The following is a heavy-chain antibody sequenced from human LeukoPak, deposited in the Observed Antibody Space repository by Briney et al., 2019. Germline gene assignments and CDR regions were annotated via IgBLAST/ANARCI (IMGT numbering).Heavy chain of an antibody. V-gene: IGHV3-53*01. J-gene: IGHJ4*02. CDR3: TRLLPTSNHFFES. D-gene: IGHD2-8*01. Sequence: GGSLRLSCAASGFTVSYSYMSWVRQAPGKGLEWVSVIYAGGSAYYADSVRGQFTISRDNSENTLYLQMNSLRAEDTAVYYCTRLLPTSNHFFESWGQGTLVTVSS. CDR1: GFTVSYSY. CDR2: IYAGGSA.